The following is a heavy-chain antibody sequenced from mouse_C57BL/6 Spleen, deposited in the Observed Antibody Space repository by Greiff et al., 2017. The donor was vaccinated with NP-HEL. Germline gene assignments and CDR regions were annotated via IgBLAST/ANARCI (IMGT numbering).Heavy chain of an antibody. CDR1: GFTFSSYG. J-gene: IGHJ3*01. V-gene: IGHV5-6*02. CDR3: ARGDGYWFAY. D-gene: IGHD2-3*01. Sequence: DVKLVESGGDLVKPGGSLKLSCAASGFTFSSYGMSWVRQTPDKRLEWVATISSGGSYTYYPDSVKGRFTISRDNAKNTLYLQMSSLKSEDTAMYYCARGDGYWFAYWGQGTLVTVSA. CDR2: ISSGGSYT.